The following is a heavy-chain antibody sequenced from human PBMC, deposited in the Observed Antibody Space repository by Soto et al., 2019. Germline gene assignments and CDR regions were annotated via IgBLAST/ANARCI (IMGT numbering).Heavy chain of an antibody. CDR2: INHSGST. J-gene: IGHJ6*04. CDR3: ARSRRNYDILPGYYKSLGMDV. Sequence: SETLSLTCSVYGGSFSGYYWSWIRQPPGKGLEWIGEINHSGSTNYNPSLKSRVTISVDTSKNQFSLKLSSVTAADTAVYYCARSRRNYDILPGYYKSLGMDVWGKGKTVTVS. D-gene: IGHD3-9*01. CDR1: GGSFSGYY. V-gene: IGHV4-34*01.